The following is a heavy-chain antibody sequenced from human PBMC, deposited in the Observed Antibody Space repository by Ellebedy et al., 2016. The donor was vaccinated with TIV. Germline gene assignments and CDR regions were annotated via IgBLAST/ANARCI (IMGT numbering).Heavy chain of an antibody. CDR2: IYPGDSDT. D-gene: IGHD1-26*01. V-gene: IGHV5-51*01. J-gene: IGHJ4*02. CDR1: GYSFTSYW. Sequence: KVSCKGSGYSFTSYWIGWVRQMPGKGLEWMGIIYPGDSDTRYSPSFQGQVTISADKSISTAYLQWSSLKASDTAMYYCARPPSGSYYSFDYWGQGTLVTVSS. CDR3: ARPPSGSYYSFDY.